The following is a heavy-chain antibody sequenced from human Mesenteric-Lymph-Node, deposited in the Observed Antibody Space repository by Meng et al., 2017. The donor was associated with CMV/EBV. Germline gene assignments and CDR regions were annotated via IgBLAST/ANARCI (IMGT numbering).Heavy chain of an antibody. Sequence: GGSLRLSCTASGFTLGDYAMSWVRQAPGKGLEWVGFTRSKPYGGTTVYAASVEGRFTISRDDSKNSAYLQMNSLKTEDTAVYYCTRGSLYDDFWSGYIVWGQGTQVTVSS. CDR3: TRGSLYDDFWSGYIV. D-gene: IGHD3-3*01. J-gene: IGHJ4*02. CDR1: GFTLGDYA. CDR2: TRSKPYGGTT. V-gene: IGHV3-49*04.